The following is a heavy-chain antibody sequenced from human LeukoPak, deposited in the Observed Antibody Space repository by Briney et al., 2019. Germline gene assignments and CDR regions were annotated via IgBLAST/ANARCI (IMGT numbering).Heavy chain of an antibody. CDR3: ARDSFELRDGYILLYFYYMDV. CDR2: IKQDRSEK. Sequence: GGSLRLSCAASGFTFSTYWMSWVRQAPGKGLEWVANIKQDRSEKYYVDSVKGRFTISRDNAKNSLYLQMNSLRAEDTAVYYCARDSFELRDGYILLYFYYMDVWGKGTTVTVSS. D-gene: IGHD5-24*01. CDR1: GFTFSTYW. J-gene: IGHJ6*03. V-gene: IGHV3-7*01.